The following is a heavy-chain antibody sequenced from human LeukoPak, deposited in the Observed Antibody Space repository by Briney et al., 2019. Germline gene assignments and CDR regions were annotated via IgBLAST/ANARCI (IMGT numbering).Heavy chain of an antibody. D-gene: IGHD2-2*01. CDR1: GYTFTSYD. CDR3: ARGRGTSGAIFDY. J-gene: IGHJ4*02. Sequence: ASVKVSCKASGYTFTSYDINWVRQATGQGLEWMGWMNPNSGNTGYAQKFQGRVTITRSTSISTAYMELSSLRSEDTAVYYCARGRGTSGAIFDYWGQGTLVTVSS. V-gene: IGHV1-8*03. CDR2: MNPNSGNT.